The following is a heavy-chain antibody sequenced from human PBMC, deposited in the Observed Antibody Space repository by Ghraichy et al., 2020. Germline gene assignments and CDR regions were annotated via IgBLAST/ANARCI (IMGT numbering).Heavy chain of an antibody. CDR2: ISGSGRTA. Sequence: GGSLRLSCAASGFTFSDFAMSWVRQAPGKGLEWVSTISGSGRTAYYADSVKGRFTFSRDNSKDTLYLQMNSLRVEDTAVYYCARRVIHPTLVIDAFDIWGQGTLLTVSS. V-gene: IGHV3-23*01. CDR3: ARRVIHPTLVIDAFDI. J-gene: IGHJ3*02. D-gene: IGHD2-21*01. CDR1: GFTFSDFA.